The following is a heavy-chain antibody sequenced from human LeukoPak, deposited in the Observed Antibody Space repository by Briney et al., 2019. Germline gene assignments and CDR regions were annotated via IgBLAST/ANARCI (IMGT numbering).Heavy chain of an antibody. V-gene: IGHV4-34*01. CDR3: ARGWYCSSTSCYTSNPFDY. CDR1: GGSFSGYY. J-gene: IGHJ4*02. CDR2: INHSGST. D-gene: IGHD2-2*02. Sequence: PSETLSLTCAVYGGSFSGYYWSWIRQPPGKGLEWIGEINHSGSTNYNPSLKSRVTISVDTSKNQFSLKLSSVTAADTAVYYCARGWYCSSTSCYTSNPFDYWGQGTLVTVSS.